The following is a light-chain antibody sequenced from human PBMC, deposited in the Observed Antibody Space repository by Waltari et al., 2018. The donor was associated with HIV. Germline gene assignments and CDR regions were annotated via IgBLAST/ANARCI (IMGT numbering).Light chain of an antibody. CDR1: QNVLNGSTNKNS. Sequence: DIVMTQSPDSLAVSLGARAIINCNYSQNVLNGSTNKNSLAWYQQKSGQTPKLLMYWASTRESGVPERSSGSGSGTDFTLTISSLQAADVAVYYCQQHYTSPYTFGQGTKLEIK. CDR3: QQHYTSPYT. J-gene: IGKJ2*01. V-gene: IGKV4-1*01. CDR2: WAS.